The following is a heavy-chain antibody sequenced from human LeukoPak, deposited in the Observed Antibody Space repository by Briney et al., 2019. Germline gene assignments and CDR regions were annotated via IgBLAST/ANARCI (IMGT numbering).Heavy chain of an antibody. Sequence: SETLSLTCTVSGGSISSSSYYWGWIRQPPGKGLEWIGYIYYSGSTYYNPSLKSRVTISVDTSKNQFSLKLSSVTAADTAVYYCARGVGRWLQYWGQGTLVTVSS. CDR1: GGSISSSSYY. CDR2: IYYSGST. J-gene: IGHJ4*02. V-gene: IGHV4-31*03. CDR3: ARGVGRWLQY. D-gene: IGHD5-24*01.